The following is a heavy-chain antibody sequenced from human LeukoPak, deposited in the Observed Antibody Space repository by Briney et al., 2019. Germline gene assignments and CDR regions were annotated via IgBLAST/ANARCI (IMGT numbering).Heavy chain of an antibody. CDR1: GYTFTSYG. Sequence: ASVKVSCEASGYTFTSYGISWLRQAPGQGLEWMGWISTYNGHTNYAQKLQGRVTMTTDTSTSTAYMELSSLRSEDTAVYYCARPQYSSSWYGGFDYWGQGTLVTVSS. D-gene: IGHD6-13*01. V-gene: IGHV1-18*01. CDR3: ARPQYSSSWYGGFDY. J-gene: IGHJ4*02. CDR2: ISTYNGHT.